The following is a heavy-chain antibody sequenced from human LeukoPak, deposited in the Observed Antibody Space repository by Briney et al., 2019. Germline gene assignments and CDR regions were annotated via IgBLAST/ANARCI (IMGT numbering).Heavy chain of an antibody. D-gene: IGHD4-17*01. V-gene: IGHV4-34*01. CDR1: GGSFSGYY. J-gene: IGHJ6*02. Sequence: PSETLSLTCAVYGGSFSGYYWSWIRQPPGKGLEWIGEINHSGSTNYNPSLKSRVTISVDTSKNQFSLKLSSVTAADTAVYYCARALVTTFTRLYYYYYGMDVWGQGTTVTVSS. CDR2: INHSGST. CDR3: ARALVTTFTRLYYYYYGMDV.